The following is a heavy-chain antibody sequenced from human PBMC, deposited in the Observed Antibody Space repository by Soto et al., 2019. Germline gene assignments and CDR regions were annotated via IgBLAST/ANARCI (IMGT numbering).Heavy chain of an antibody. CDR3: AKTRRSSGRWIEISAAHY. Sequence: PGGSLRLSCAASGSTFSSYAMSWVRQAPGKELEWVSAISGSGGSTYYADSVKGRFTISRDKSKNTLYLQMNSLRAEDTAVYYCAKTRRSSGRWIEISAAHYWGPGTLVTASS. CDR1: GSTFSSYA. V-gene: IGHV3-23*01. J-gene: IGHJ4*02. D-gene: IGHD6-19*01. CDR2: ISGSGGST.